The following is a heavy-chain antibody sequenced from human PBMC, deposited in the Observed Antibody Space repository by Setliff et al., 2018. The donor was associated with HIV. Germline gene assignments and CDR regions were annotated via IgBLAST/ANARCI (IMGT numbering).Heavy chain of an antibody. D-gene: IGHD3-10*01. CDR1: GGSVSTGNYY. V-gene: IGHV4-61*01. J-gene: IGHJ6*02. CDR2: IFYSGST. CDR3: ARRPYYYGSGSYVYYGMDV. Sequence: SETLSLTCTVSGGSVSTGNYYWNWIRLPPGKGLEWIGYIFYSGSTNYNPSLKSRVTISVDTSKNQFSLKLSSVTAADTAVYYCARRPYYYGSGSYVYYGMDVWGQGTTVTVSS.